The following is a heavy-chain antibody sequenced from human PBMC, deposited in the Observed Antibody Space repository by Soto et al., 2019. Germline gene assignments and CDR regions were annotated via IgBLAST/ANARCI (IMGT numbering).Heavy chain of an antibody. CDR2: INPNSGGT. V-gene: IGHV1-2*04. D-gene: IGHD3-3*01. CDR3: ARGSDYDFWSGYYWDYYYYGMDV. CDR1: GYTFTGYY. J-gene: IGHJ6*02. Sequence: ASLKVSCKASGYTFTGYYMHWVRQAPGQGLEWMGWINPNSGGTNHAQKFQGWVTMTRDTSISTAYMELSRLRSDDTAVYYCARGSDYDFWSGYYWDYYYYGMDVWGQGTTVTVSS.